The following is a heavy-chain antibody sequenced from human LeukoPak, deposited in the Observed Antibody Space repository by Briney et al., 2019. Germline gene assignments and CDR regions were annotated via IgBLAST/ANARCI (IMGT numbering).Heavy chain of an antibody. Sequence: SETLSLTCAVYGGSFSGYYWSWIRQPPGKGLEWIGEIYHSGSTNYNPSLKSRVTISVDKSKNQFSLKLSSVTAADTAVYYCATSPGVVVPAAMFYWGQGTLVTVSS. D-gene: IGHD2-2*01. CDR2: IYHSGST. CDR1: GGSFSGYY. CDR3: ATSPGVVVPAAMFY. J-gene: IGHJ4*02. V-gene: IGHV4-34*01.